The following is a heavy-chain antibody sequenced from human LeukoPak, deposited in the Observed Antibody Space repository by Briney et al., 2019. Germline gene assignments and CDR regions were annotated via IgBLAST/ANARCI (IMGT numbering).Heavy chain of an antibody. D-gene: IGHD2-21*01. CDR3: ARGDRMGYYYYMDV. CDR1: GYTFTSYA. V-gene: IGHV1-69*13. CDR2: IIPIFGTA. Sequence: SVKVSCKASGYTFTSYAMHWVRQAPGQGLKWMGGIIPIFGTANYAQKFQGRVTITADESTSTAYMELSSLRSEDTAVYYCARGDRMGYYYYMDVWGKGTPVTVSS. J-gene: IGHJ6*03.